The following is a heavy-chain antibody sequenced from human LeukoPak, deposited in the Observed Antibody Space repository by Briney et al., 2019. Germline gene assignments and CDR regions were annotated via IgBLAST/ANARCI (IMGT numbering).Heavy chain of an antibody. CDR2: ISSSSSYI. CDR1: GFTFSSYS. Sequence: KPGGSLRLSCAASGFTFSSYSMNWVRQAPGKGLEWVSSISSSSSYIYYADSVKGRFTISRDNAKSSLYLQMNSLRAEDTAVYYCARPHVGTVSNWFDPWGQGTLVTVSS. V-gene: IGHV3-21*01. J-gene: IGHJ5*02. D-gene: IGHD4-17*01. CDR3: ARPHVGTVSNWFDP.